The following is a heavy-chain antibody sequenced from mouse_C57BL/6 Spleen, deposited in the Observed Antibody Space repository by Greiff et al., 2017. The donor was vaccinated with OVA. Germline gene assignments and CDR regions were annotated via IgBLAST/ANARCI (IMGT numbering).Heavy chain of an antibody. CDR3: ARSYALASGRYFDY. Sequence: EVKLVESGGGLVKPGGSLKLSCAASGFTFSDYGMHWVRQAPEKGLEWVAYISSGSSTIYYADTVKGRFTISRDNAKNTLFLQMTSLRSEDTAMYYCARSYALASGRYFDYWGQGTTLTVSS. CDR1: GFTFSDYG. CDR2: ISSGSSTI. D-gene: IGHD1-1*01. V-gene: IGHV5-17*01. J-gene: IGHJ2*01.